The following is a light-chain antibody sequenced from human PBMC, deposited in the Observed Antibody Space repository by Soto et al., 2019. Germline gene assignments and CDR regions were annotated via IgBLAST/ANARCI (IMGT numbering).Light chain of an antibody. J-gene: IGLJ2*01. Sequence: QPVLTQSPSASASLGASVKLTCTLSSGHSSYAIAWHQQQPEKGPRYLMKLNSDGSHRKGDGIPDRFSGSSSGAEHYLTISSLQSEYEADYYWQTWGTGIGVFGGGTKLTVL. CDR2: LNSDGSH. V-gene: IGLV4-69*01. CDR1: SGHSSYA. CDR3: QTWGTGIGV.